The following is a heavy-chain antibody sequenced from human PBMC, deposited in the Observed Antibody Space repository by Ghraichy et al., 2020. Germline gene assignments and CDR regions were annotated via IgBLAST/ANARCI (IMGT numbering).Heavy chain of an antibody. V-gene: IGHV1-2*02. CDR1: GYTFTGYY. J-gene: IGHJ4*02. D-gene: IGHD6-19*01. CDR2: INPNSGGT. Sequence: ASVKVSCKASGYTFTGYYMHWVRQAPGQGLEWMGWINPNSGGTNYAQKFQGRVTMTRDTSISTAYMELSRLRSDDTAVYYCARDYSSGWVGLGYWGQGTLVTVSS. CDR3: ARDYSSGWVGLGY.